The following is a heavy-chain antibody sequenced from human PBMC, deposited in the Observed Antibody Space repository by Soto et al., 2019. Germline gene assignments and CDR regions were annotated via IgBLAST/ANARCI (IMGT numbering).Heavy chain of an antibody. Sequence: PGGSLRLSCAASGFTFSSYWMHWVRQAPGKGLVWVSRINPDGSATNYADSVKGRFTISRDNSKNTLYLQMNSLRAEDTAVYYCAKDTEWELPGPFDYWGQGTLVTVSS. CDR2: INPDGSAT. D-gene: IGHD1-26*01. CDR3: AKDTEWELPGPFDY. V-gene: IGHV3-74*01. CDR1: GFTFSSYW. J-gene: IGHJ4*02.